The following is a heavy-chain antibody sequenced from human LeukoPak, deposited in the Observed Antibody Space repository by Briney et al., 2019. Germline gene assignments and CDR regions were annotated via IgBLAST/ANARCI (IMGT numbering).Heavy chain of an antibody. J-gene: IGHJ6*02. CDR3: ASVTAMVPTRNKYYYYGMDV. V-gene: IGHV4-59*12. CDR2: IYYSGST. D-gene: IGHD5-18*01. CDR1: GGSISSYY. Sequence: PSETLSLTCTVSGGSISSYYWSWIRQPPGKGLEWIGYIYYSGSTNYNPSLKSRVTISVDTSKNQFSLKLSSVTAADTAVYYCASVTAMVPTRNKYYYYGMDVWGQGTTVTVSS.